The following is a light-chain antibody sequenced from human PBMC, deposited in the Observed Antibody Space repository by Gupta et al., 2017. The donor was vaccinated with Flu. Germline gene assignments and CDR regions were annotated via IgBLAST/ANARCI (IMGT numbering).Light chain of an antibody. Sequence: QSVLTQPLSVSGAPGQRVTLSCTGSSPNIGAGYDVHWYQQLPGTAPKLLIYGNSNRPSGVPDRFSGSKSGTSASLAITGLQAEDEADYYCQSYDSSLSGSWVFGGGTKLTVL. V-gene: IGLV1-40*01. CDR1: SPNIGAGYD. J-gene: IGLJ3*02. CDR3: QSYDSSLSGSWV. CDR2: GNS.